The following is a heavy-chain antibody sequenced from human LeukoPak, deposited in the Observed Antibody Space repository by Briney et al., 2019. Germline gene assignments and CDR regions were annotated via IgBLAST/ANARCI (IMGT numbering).Heavy chain of an antibody. CDR2: INPSGGST. J-gene: IGHJ4*02. V-gene: IGHV1-46*01. CDR1: GYTFTSYY. D-gene: IGHD3-22*01. Sequence: GASVKVSCKASGYTFTSYYMHWVRQAPGQRLEWMGIINPSGGSTSYAQKFQGRVTMTRDTSTSTVYMELSSLRSEDTAVYYCARKEPYYYDSSGYYAGYFDYWGQGTLVTVSS. CDR3: ARKEPYYYDSSGYYAGYFDY.